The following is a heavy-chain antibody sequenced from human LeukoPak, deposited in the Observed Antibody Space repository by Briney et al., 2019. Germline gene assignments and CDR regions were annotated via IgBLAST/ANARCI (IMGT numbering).Heavy chain of an antibody. CDR1: GFTFSSYG. Sequence: GGSLRLSCAASGFTFSSYGMHWVRLAPGKGLEWVPHISYDGSDKYYGDSVKGRFTISRDNSKNTLNLQMSSLRAEDTAVYYCAKDQSIAVTGTWDFWGQGTLVTVSS. CDR3: AKDQSIAVTGTWDF. J-gene: IGHJ4*02. CDR2: ISYDGSDK. V-gene: IGHV3-30*18. D-gene: IGHD6-19*01.